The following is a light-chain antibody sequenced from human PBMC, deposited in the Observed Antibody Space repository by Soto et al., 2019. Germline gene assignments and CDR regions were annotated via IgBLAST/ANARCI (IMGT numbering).Light chain of an antibody. Sequence: DIQMTQSPSSLSASVGDRVTITCRASQSISSYLNWYQQKPGKAPKLLIYAASSLQSGGPSRFSGSGSGTDFTLTISSLQPEDFSTYYCQQSYSTSPRTFGQGTKLEIK. CDR2: AAS. CDR1: QSISSY. CDR3: QQSYSTSPRT. J-gene: IGKJ2*01. V-gene: IGKV1-39*01.